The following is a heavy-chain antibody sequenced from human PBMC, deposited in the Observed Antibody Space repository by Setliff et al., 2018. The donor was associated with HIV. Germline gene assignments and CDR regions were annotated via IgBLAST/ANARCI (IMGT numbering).Heavy chain of an antibody. V-gene: IGHV1-18*04. CDR3: ARGGLGFLDWCLPDS. J-gene: IGHJ4*02. D-gene: IGHD2-21*02. CDR2: ISGLTGEV. Sequence: ASVKVSCKASGYDFSSYSMMWVRQTPGQGLEWLGWISGLTGEVRLAKEFQGRVTLTTSAYTAYMELKSLRSEDRGVYYCARGGLGFLDWCLPDSWGQGTLGTAPQ. CDR1: GYDFSSYS.